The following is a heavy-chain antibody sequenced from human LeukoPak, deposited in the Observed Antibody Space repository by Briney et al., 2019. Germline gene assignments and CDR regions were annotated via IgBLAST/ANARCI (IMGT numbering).Heavy chain of an antibody. Sequence: SETLSLTCTVSGGSISSYYWSWIRQPPGKGLEWIGYIYYSGSTNYNPSLKSRVTISVDTSKNQFSLKLSSVTAADTAVYYCARHPSFHAFDIWGQGTRVTVSS. V-gene: IGHV4-59*08. J-gene: IGHJ3*02. CDR2: IYYSGST. CDR3: ARHPSFHAFDI. CDR1: GGSISSYY.